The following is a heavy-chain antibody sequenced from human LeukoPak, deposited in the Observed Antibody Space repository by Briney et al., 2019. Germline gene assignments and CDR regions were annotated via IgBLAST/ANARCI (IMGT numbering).Heavy chain of an antibody. CDR1: GGSISSGGYY. V-gene: IGHV4-31*03. CDR3: ARGRGAAAGIYYFDY. CDR2: INHSGST. Sequence: SQTLSLTCTVSGGSISSGGYYWSWIRQHPGKGLEWIGEINHSGSTNYNPSLKSRVTISVDTSKNQFSLKLSSVTAADTAVYYCARGRGAAAGIYYFDYWGQGTLVTVSS. J-gene: IGHJ4*02. D-gene: IGHD6-13*01.